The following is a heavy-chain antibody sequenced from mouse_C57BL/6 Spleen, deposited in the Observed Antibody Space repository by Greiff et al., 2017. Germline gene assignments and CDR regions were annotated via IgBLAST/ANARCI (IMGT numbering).Heavy chain of an antibody. CDR1: DYAFTSYW. CDR2: IYPGGGST. CDR3: ARERGDSYYAMDY. Sequence: QVQLQQPGAELVKPGASVKMSCKASDYAFTSYWITWVKQRPGQGLEWIGAIYPGGGSTNYNEKFKSKSTLTLDTSSSTDYMQLRSLTSEESADSYCARERGDSYYAMDYWGQGTSVTVSS. J-gene: IGHJ4*01. V-gene: IGHV1-55*01. D-gene: IGHD3-3*01.